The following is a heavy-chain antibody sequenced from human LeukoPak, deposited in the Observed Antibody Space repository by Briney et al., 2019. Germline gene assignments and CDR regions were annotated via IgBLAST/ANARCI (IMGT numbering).Heavy chain of an antibody. CDR1: GGSISSYYW. V-gene: IGHV2-5*01. CDR2: IYWNDDK. J-gene: IGHJ4*02. Sequence: TLSLTCTVSGGSISSYYWSWIRQPPGKALEWLALIYWNDDKRYSPSLKSRLTITQDTSKNQVVLTMTNMDPVDTATYYCAQLSRTPSFSMTTVTTFDYWGQGTLVTVSS. D-gene: IGHD4-17*01. CDR3: AQLSRTPSFSMTTVTTFDY.